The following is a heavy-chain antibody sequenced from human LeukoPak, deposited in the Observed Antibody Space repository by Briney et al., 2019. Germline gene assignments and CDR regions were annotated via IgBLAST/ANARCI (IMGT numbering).Heavy chain of an antibody. CDR3: ARFLNYDSSGYYFGWSQDDY. J-gene: IGHJ4*02. Sequence: ASVKVSCKASGYSFIGYYMHWVRQAPGQGLEWMGWINPNSGGTNYAQKFQGRVTLTRGTSISTAYMELSSLRSDDTAVYYCARFLNYDSSGYYFGWSQDDYWGQGTLVTVSS. CDR2: INPNSGGT. V-gene: IGHV1-2*02. CDR1: GYSFIGYY. D-gene: IGHD3-22*01.